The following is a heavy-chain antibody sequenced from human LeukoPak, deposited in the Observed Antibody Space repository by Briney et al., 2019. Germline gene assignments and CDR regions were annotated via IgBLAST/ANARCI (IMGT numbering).Heavy chain of an antibody. CDR1: GGSISSGSYY. J-gene: IGHJ4*02. V-gene: IGHV4-61*02. CDR2: IYTSGST. Sequence: SQTLSLTCTVSGGSISSGSYYWSWIRQPAGKGLEWIGRIYTSGSTNYNPSLKSRVTISVDTSKNHFSLKLSSVTAADTAVYYCARVVEDYYDSSGYYYYFDYWGQGTLVTVSS. CDR3: ARVVEDYYDSSGYYYYFDY. D-gene: IGHD3-22*01.